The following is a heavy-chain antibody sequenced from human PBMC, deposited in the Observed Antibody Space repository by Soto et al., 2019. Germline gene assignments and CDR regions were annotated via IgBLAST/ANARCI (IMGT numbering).Heavy chain of an antibody. CDR1: GFTFSSYA. CDR2: ISGSGGST. V-gene: IGHV3-23*01. CDR3: AKASGSYSWAFDY. Sequence: ESGGDLVQPGGSLRLSCAASGFTFSSYAMTWVRQAPGKGLECVSGISGSGGSTYYADSVKGRFTISRDNSKNTLFLQMNSLRPEDTAVYYCAKASGSYSWAFDYWGQGTLVTVSS. D-gene: IGHD1-26*01. J-gene: IGHJ4*02.